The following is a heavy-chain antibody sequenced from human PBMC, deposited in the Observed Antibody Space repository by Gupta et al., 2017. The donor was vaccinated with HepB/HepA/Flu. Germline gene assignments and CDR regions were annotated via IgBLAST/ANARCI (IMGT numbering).Heavy chain of an antibody. CDR2: IYFTGIT. D-gene: IGHD3-10*01. J-gene: IGHJ4*02. CDR1: DGSITPSF. CDR3: ARHARYDFGSVDFDY. Sequence: HVQLQDSGPGLVRPSETLSLTCTVSDGSITPSFWSWIRQPPGKGLEWIGHIYFTGITNYNPSLKSRVTISVDTSKNQFSLKLNSVTAADTAVYYCARHARYDFGSVDFDYWGQGTLVAVSS. V-gene: IGHV4-59*08.